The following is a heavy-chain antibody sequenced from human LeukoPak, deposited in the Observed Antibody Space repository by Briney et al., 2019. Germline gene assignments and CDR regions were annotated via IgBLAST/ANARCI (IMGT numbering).Heavy chain of an antibody. CDR2: IRSKANSYAT. CDR1: GFTFSGSA. J-gene: IGHJ6*03. CDR3: TSLIAARHRIYYYYYMDV. Sequence: PGGSLRLSCAASGFTFSGSAMHWVRQASGKGLGWVGRIRSKANSYATAYAASVKGRFTISRDDSKNAAYLQMNSLKTEDTAVYYCTSLIAARHRIYYYYYMDVWGKGTTVTVSS. V-gene: IGHV3-73*01. D-gene: IGHD6-6*01.